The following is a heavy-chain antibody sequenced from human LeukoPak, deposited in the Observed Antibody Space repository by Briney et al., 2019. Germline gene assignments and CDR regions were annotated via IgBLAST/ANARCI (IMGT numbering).Heavy chain of an antibody. D-gene: IGHD6-13*01. CDR1: GFTFSSYG. J-gene: IGHJ4*02. CDR2: IRYDGSDK. Sequence: GGSLRLSCAASGFTFSSYGMYWVRQAPGKGLEWVAFIRYDGSDKYYADSVKGRFTISRDNSKNTLYLQMNSLRADDTAVYYCAKDGIAAAGDWGQGTLVTVSS. CDR3: AKDGIAAAGD. V-gene: IGHV3-30*02.